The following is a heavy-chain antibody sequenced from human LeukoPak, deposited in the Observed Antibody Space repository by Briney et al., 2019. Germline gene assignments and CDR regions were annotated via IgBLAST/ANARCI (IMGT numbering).Heavy chain of an antibody. V-gene: IGHV4-39*01. Sequence: SESLSLTCTVSGGSISSSSYYWGWIRQPPGKGLEWIGSIYYSGSTYYNPSLKSRVTISVDTSKNQFSLKLSSVTAADTAVYYCAIPSDSSGKHYWVQGTLVTVSS. CDR1: GGSISSSSYY. D-gene: IGHD3-22*01. CDR2: IYYSGST. J-gene: IGHJ4*02. CDR3: AIPSDSSGKHY.